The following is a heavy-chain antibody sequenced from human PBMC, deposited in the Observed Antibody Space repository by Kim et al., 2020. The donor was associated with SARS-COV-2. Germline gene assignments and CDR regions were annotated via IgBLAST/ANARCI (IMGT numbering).Heavy chain of an antibody. CDR1: GFTVSSNY. CDR3: ARAVTMVRGVINDY. Sequence: GGSLRLSCAASGFTVSSNYMSWVRQAPGKGLEWVSVIYSGGSTYYADSVKGRFTISRDNSKNTLYLQMNSLRAEDTAVYYCARAVTMVRGVINDYWGQGTLVTVSS. D-gene: IGHD3-10*01. V-gene: IGHV3-53*01. CDR2: IYSGGST. J-gene: IGHJ4*02.